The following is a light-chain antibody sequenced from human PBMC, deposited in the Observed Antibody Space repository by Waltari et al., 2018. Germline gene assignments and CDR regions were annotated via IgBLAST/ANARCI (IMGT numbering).Light chain of an antibody. J-gene: IGLJ1*01. Sequence: SYVLTQPPSVSVAPGKTARITCGGNNIGDENVHWYQQKPGQAPVGVIYYNSDRPSGIADRFTGSNSGNTATLTIRRVEAGDEADYYCQVWDSTTDHRVVGTGTKVTVL. CDR2: YNS. V-gene: IGLV3-21*04. CDR1: NIGDEN. CDR3: QVWDSTTDHRV.